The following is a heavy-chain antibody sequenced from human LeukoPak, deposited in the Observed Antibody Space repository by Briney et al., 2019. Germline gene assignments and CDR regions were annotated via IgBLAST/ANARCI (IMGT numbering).Heavy chain of an antibody. Sequence: GGSLRLSCAASGFTFNKYTMHWVRQAPGKGVQWVAVVLYDGSKKNNADSVKGRFTSSRDNSRNMLYLQMNSLRAEDAALHYCVRDNWGDAFDIWGQGTMVTVSS. J-gene: IGHJ3*02. V-gene: IGHV3-30*04. CDR2: VLYDGSKK. CDR3: VRDNWGDAFDI. D-gene: IGHD7-27*01. CDR1: GFTFNKYT.